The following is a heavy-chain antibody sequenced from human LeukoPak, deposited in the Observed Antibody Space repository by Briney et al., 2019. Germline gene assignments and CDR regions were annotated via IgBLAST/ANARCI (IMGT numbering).Heavy chain of an antibody. J-gene: IGHJ3*02. V-gene: IGHV3-48*01. CDR3: ARGGMVFALDVRSYHDLLAFDI. Sequence: GGSLRLSCVAYGFPLNRYSMNWVRQAPEKGREWVSYISSSGSTIYYADAVKGRITISRDNAKNSLYLQMNSLRAEDTAVYYCARGGMVFALDVRSYHDLLAFDIWGRGTMVTVSS. CDR1: GFPLNRYS. D-gene: IGHD2-8*01. CDR2: ISSSGSTI.